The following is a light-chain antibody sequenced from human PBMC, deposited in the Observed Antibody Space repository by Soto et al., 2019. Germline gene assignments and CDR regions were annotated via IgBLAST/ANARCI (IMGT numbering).Light chain of an antibody. Sequence: QSVLTQPASVSGSPGQSITISCTGTSSDVGSYNLVSWYQQYPGKAPKLMIYEVTQRPSGVSNRFSGSKSGNTASLTISGLQAEDEADYYCCSYARGSTYVFGTVTKVTVL. CDR3: CSYARGSTYV. CDR2: EVT. V-gene: IGLV2-23*02. J-gene: IGLJ1*01. CDR1: SSDVGSYNL.